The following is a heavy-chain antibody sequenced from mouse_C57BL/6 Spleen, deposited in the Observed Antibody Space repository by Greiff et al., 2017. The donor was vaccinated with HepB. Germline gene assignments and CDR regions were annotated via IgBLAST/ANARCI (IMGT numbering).Heavy chain of an antibody. CDR2: INPYNGDT. D-gene: IGHD2-4*01. CDR1: GYSFTGYF. J-gene: IGHJ2*01. CDR3: ARGIYYDYDRYYFDY. V-gene: IGHV1-37*01. Sequence: EVQRVESGPELVKPGASVKISCKASGYSFTGYFMNWVKQSHGKSLEWIGRINPYNGDTFYNQKFKGKATLTVDKSSSTAHMELLSLTSEDFAVYYCARGIYYDYDRYYFDYWGQGTTLTVSS.